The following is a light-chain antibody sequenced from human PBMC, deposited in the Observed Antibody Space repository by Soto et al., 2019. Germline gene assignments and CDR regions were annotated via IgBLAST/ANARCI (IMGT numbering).Light chain of an antibody. CDR1: QSIRSTW. Sequence: DVQMTQSPSTLSASVGDKVTITCRASQSIRSTWLAWFQQRPGKAPNDLIYKGSTLASGVSSRFSGSGSGTEFTLTISSLQPDDFATYFCQQYAAQSPWTFGQGTRVE. V-gene: IGKV1-5*03. CDR2: KGS. CDR3: QQYAAQSPWT. J-gene: IGKJ1*01.